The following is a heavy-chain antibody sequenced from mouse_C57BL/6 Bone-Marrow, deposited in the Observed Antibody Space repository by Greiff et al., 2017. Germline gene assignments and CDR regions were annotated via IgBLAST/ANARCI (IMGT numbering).Heavy chain of an antibody. Sequence: EVQVVESGGGLVKPGGSLKLSCAASGFTFSSYAMSWVRQTPEKRLEWVATISDGGSYTYYPDNVKGRFTISRDNAKNNLYLQMSHLKSEDTAMYYCARDNSSGYTFAYWGQGTLVTVSA. CDR3: ARDNSSGYTFAY. J-gene: IGHJ3*01. CDR2: ISDGGSYT. V-gene: IGHV5-4*01. D-gene: IGHD3-2*02. CDR1: GFTFSSYA.